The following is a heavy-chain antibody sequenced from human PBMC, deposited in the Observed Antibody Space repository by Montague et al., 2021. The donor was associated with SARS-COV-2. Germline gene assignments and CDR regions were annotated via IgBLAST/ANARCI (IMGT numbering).Heavy chain of an antibody. D-gene: IGHD1-1*01. CDR2: INYGGST. CDR1: GGSFSDYH. J-gene: IGHJ4*02. Sequence: SDTLSLTCAVYGGSFSDYHWTWIRQSPGGGLEWIGQINYGGSTKYNPSLRSRVTISIDTSKNQFSLKLTSVTAADTAVYYCARGAPGYWGQGTLVTVSS. V-gene: IGHV4-34*01. CDR3: ARGAPGY.